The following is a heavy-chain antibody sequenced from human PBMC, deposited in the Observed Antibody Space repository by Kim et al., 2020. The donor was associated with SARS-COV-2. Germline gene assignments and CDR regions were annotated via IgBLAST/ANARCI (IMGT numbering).Heavy chain of an antibody. V-gene: IGHV5-51*01. Sequence: YSPAFQGQVTISADKSISTAYLQWSSLKASDTAMYYCARRVAAAGTAFDIWGQGTMVTVSS. CDR3: ARRVAAAGTAFDI. D-gene: IGHD6-13*01. J-gene: IGHJ3*02.